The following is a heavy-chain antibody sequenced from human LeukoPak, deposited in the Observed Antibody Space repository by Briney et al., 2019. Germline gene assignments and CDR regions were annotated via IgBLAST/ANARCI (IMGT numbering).Heavy chain of an antibody. CDR2: IRYGGSNK. J-gene: IGHJ4*02. V-gene: IGHV3-30*02. D-gene: IGHD2-21*01. Sequence: GGSLRLSCAASGFTFSSYGMHWVRQAPGKGLEWVAFIRYGGSNKYYADSVKGRFTISRDNSKNTLYLQMNSLRAEDTAVYYCANGELAYCGGDCFPFDYWGQGTLVTVSS. CDR3: ANGELAYCGGDCFPFDY. CDR1: GFTFSSYG.